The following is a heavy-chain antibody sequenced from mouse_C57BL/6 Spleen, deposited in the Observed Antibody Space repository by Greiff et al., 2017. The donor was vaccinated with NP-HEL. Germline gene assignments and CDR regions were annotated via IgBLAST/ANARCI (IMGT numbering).Heavy chain of an antibody. J-gene: IGHJ3*01. CDR3: ARDFYDYGGAY. Sequence: EVQLQQSGPGLVKPSQSLSLTCSVTGYSITSGYYWNWIRQFPGNKLEWMGYISYDGSNNYNPSLKNRISITRDTSKNQFFLKLNSVTTEDTATYYCARDFYDYGGAYWGQGTLVTVSA. D-gene: IGHD2-4*01. CDR2: ISYDGSN. V-gene: IGHV3-6*01. CDR1: GYSITSGYY.